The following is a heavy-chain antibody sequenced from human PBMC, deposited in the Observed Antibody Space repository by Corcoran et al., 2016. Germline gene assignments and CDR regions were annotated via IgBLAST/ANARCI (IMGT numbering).Heavy chain of an antibody. Sequence: QVQLQQSGPGLVKPSQTLSLTCAISGDSVSSNSAAWNWIRQAPSRGLEWLGRTYYRSKWYNDYAVSVKSRITINPDTSKNQFSLQLNSVTPEDTAVYYCASDQIAVAGTYYYYGMDVWGQGTTVTVSS. J-gene: IGHJ6*02. D-gene: IGHD6-19*01. CDR3: ASDQIAVAGTYYYYGMDV. V-gene: IGHV6-1*01. CDR1: GDSVSSNSAA. CDR2: TYYRSKWYN.